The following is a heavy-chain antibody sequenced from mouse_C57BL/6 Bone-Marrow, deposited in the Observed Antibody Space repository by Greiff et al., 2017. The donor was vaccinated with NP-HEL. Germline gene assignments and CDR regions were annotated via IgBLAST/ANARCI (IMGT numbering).Heavy chain of an antibody. D-gene: IGHD1-1*01. V-gene: IGHV1-52*01. J-gene: IGHJ2*01. CDR2: IDPSDSET. CDR3: ARKNYYYGSSYKDYFDY. Sequence: VQLQQPGAELVRPGSSVKLSCKASGYTFTSYWMHWVKQRPIQGLEWIGNIDPSDSETHYNQKFKDKATLTVDKSSSTAYMQLSSLTSDDSAVYYCARKNYYYGSSYKDYFDYWGQGTTLTVSS. CDR1: GYTFTSYW.